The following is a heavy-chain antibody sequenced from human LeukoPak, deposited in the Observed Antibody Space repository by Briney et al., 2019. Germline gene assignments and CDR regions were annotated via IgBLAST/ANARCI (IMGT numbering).Heavy chain of an antibody. CDR3: ARTSSYSYGGYDNAFDI. CDR2: IYYSGST. V-gene: IGHV4-31*03. CDR1: GGSISSGGYY. D-gene: IGHD4-23*01. J-gene: IGHJ3*02. Sequence: SQTLSLTCTVSGGSISSGGYYWSWIRQHPGKGLEWIGYIYYSGSTYYNPSLKSRVTISVDTSKNQFSLKLSSVTAADTAVYYCARTSSYSYGGYDNAFDIWGQGTMVTVSS.